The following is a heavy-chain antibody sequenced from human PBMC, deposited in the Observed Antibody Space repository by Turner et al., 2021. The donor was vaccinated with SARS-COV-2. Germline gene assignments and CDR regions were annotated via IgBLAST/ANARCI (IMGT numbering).Heavy chain of an antibody. J-gene: IGHJ3*02. CDR1: SGSISTTTYY. V-gene: IGHV4-39*01. CDR2: VHYTGST. CDR3: ARGGWSDYVESTPYDI. D-gene: IGHD1-26*01. Sequence: QLQLQESGPGLLRPSETLSHTCNVSSGSISTTTYYWGWIRRPPGKGLDWIGSVHYTGSTYYNPSLKSRVTVSIDTPKNQFSLKLSSVTAADTAVYYCARGGWSDYVESTPYDIWGQGTVVTISS.